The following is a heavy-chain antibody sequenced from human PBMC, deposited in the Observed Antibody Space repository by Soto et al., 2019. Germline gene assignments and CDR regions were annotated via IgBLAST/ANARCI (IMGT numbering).Heavy chain of an antibody. V-gene: IGHV1-2*02. CDR2: INPNSGGT. Sequence: SVKVSCKASGYTFTGYYMHWVRQAPGQGLEWMGWINPNSGGTNYAQKFQGRVTMTRDTSISTAYMELSRLRSDDTAVYYSARGGLYNWNDDWFDPWGQGTLVTVSS. J-gene: IGHJ5*02. CDR3: ARGGLYNWNDDWFDP. D-gene: IGHD1-1*01. CDR1: GYTFTGYY.